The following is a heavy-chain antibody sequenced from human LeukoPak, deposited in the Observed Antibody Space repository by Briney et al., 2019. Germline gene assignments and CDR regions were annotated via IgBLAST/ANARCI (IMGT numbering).Heavy chain of an antibody. CDR2: ISYDGSNK. Sequence: PGESLRLSCAASGFTFSSHDMHWVRQAPGKGLEWVAVISYDGSNKYYADSVKGRFTISRDNSKNTLYLQMNSLRAEDTAVYYCAKVAGTDYYYYYGMDVWGQGTTVTVSS. D-gene: IGHD6-19*01. CDR3: AKVAGTDYYYYYGMDV. J-gene: IGHJ6*02. V-gene: IGHV3-30*18. CDR1: GFTFSSHD.